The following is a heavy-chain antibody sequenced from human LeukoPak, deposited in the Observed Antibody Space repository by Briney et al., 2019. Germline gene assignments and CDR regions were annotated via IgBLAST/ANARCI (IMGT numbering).Heavy chain of an antibody. CDR1: GYPISSGYY. V-gene: IGHV4-38-2*02. J-gene: IGHJ5*02. D-gene: IGHD3-9*01. CDR2: IYLSGTT. CDR3: ARDLIGGGNYNWFDP. Sequence: SETLSLTCTVSGYPISSGYYWGWIRQPPGKGLEWIGSIYLSGTTYYNPSLKGRVTISVDTSKNQFSLKLSSVTAADTAVYYCARDLIGGGNYNWFDPWGQGTLVTVSS.